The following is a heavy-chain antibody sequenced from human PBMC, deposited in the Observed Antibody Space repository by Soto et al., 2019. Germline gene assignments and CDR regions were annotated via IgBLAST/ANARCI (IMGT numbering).Heavy chain of an antibody. V-gene: IGHV3-21*06. J-gene: IGHJ4*02. CDR2: ISSTTNYI. Sequence: GGSLRLSCAASGFTFTRHSMNWVRQAPGKGLEWVSSISSTTNYIYYGDSMKGRFIISRDNAKNSLYLEMNSLRAEDTAVYYCAIESEDLTSNFDYWCQGTLVTV. CDR3: AIESEDLTSNFDY. CDR1: GFTFTRHS.